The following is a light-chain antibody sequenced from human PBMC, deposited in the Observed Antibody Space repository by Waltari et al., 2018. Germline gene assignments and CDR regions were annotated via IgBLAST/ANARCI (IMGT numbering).Light chain of an antibody. CDR2: DAS. Sequence: TLSLSPGERATLSCRASQSVSSYLAWYQQKPGQAPRLLIYDASNRATGIPARFSGSGSGTDFTLTISSLEPEDFAVYYCQQRSNWPPLTFGGGTKVEIK. CDR1: QSVSSY. J-gene: IGKJ4*01. V-gene: IGKV3-11*01. CDR3: QQRSNWPPLT.